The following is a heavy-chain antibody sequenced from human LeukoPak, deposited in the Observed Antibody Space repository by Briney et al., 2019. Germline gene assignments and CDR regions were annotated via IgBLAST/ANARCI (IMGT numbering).Heavy chain of an antibody. CDR1: GESVTHYY. Sequence: PSETLSLTCAVYGESVTHYYYNWIRQPPGKGLEWIGEINPSGSTNYNPSLKSRVTISVDTSKNHFSLKLSSLTAADTAIYYRARGRGTWGQGTLVTVSS. J-gene: IGHJ5*02. D-gene: IGHD3-10*01. CDR3: ARGRGT. V-gene: IGHV4-34*01. CDR2: INPSGST.